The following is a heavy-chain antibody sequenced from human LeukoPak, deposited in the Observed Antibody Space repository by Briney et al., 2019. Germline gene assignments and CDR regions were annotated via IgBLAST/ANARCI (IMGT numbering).Heavy chain of an antibody. CDR2: ISNDGSNQ. J-gene: IGHJ3*02. V-gene: IGHV3-30*18. Sequence: PGGSLRLSCAASGFNLSTYGMHWVRQAPGRGLDWVAVISNDGSNQYYADSVKGRFTISRDTSKNTLYLQMKSLRPEDTALYYCAKKSMDYDFWSAFDIWGQGTMVTVSS. D-gene: IGHD3-3*01. CDR3: AKKSMDYDFWSAFDI. CDR1: GFNLSTYG.